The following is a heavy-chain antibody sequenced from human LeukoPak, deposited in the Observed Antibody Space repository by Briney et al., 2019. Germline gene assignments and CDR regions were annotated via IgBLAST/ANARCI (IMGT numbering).Heavy chain of an antibody. CDR1: GFPFSSYA. CDR2: ISGSGAST. J-gene: IGHJ4*02. V-gene: IGHV3-23*01. Sequence: AGGSLRLSCAASGFPFSSYAMNWVRQAPGEGLEWVSAISGSGASTYYADSVKDRFTLSRDDSKNTLYLQMNSLRAEDTAVYYCAKSRSSSSTSCYNYWGQGTLVTVSS. CDR3: AKSRSSSSTSCYNY. D-gene: IGHD2-2*02.